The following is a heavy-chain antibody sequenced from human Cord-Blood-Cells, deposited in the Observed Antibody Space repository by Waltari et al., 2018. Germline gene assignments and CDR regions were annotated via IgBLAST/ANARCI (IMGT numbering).Heavy chain of an antibody. CDR3: AKDKAGVHAFDI. D-gene: IGHD6-19*01. CDR1: GLPFSSSS. Sequence: EVQLVAFGGGLVLPGGSLGFSCAASGLPFSSSSMRTFRQAPGKGLEWVSAISGSGGSTYYADSVKGRFTISRDNSKNTLYLQMNSLRAEDTAVYYCAKDKAGVHAFDIWGQGTMVTVSS. V-gene: IGHV3-23*04. CDR2: ISGSGGST. J-gene: IGHJ3*02.